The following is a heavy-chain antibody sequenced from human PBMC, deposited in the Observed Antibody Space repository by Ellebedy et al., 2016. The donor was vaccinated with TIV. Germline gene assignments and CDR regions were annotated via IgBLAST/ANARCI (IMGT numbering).Heavy chain of an antibody. V-gene: IGHV3-23*01. CDR2: ITGAGSNM. Sequence: PGGSLRLSCAGSGFVFPGEAMAWVRQTPEKGLEWVSMITGAGSNMYYAESVKGRFTISRDNSQATLYLQMDSLRVEDTAIYYCAKGARGLLWYGETWGQGTVVTVSS. CDR3: AKGARGLLWYGET. J-gene: IGHJ4*02. CDR1: GFVFPGEA. D-gene: IGHD3-10*01.